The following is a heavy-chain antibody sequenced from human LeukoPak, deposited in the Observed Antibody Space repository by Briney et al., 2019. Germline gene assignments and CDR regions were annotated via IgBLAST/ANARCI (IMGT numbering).Heavy chain of an antibody. CDR2: ISGSGGIT. J-gene: IGHJ4*02. V-gene: IGHV3-23*01. Sequence: GGSLRLSCAAPGFTFSSYAMSWVRQAPGKGLEWVSPISGSGGITYYAYSVKGRFTISRDNSKNTLYLQMNSLRAEDTAVYYCAKVVLQWLVLKGCDYWGQGTVVSVS. CDR1: GFTFSSYA. D-gene: IGHD6-19*01. CDR3: AKVVLQWLVLKGCDY.